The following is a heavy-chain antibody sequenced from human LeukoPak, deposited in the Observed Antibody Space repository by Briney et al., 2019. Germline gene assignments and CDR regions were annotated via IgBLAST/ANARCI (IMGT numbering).Heavy chain of an antibody. Sequence: GGSLRLSCAASGFTFSSYAMHWVRQAPGKGLEWVAVISYDGSNKYYADSVKSRFTISRDNSKNTLYLQMNSLRAEDTAVYYCARDHSFRGLWGGYYFDYWGQGTLVTVSS. CDR2: ISYDGSNK. D-gene: IGHD3-16*01. J-gene: IGHJ4*02. V-gene: IGHV3-30*04. CDR1: GFTFSSYA. CDR3: ARDHSFRGLWGGYYFDY.